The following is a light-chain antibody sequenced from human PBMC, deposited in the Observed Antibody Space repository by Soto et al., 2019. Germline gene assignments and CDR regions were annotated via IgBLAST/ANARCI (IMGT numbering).Light chain of an antibody. CDR2: RDN. CDR3: AVWDDSLSSRV. Sequence: QSVLTQPPSASGTPGQRVTISCSGSSSNIGSNYVYWYQQLPGTAPKLLIYRDNQRPSGVPDRFSGSKSGTSASLAISGLRSEDEAVYYCAVWDDSLSSRVFGGGTQLTVL. CDR1: SSNIGSNY. J-gene: IGLJ3*02. V-gene: IGLV1-47*01.